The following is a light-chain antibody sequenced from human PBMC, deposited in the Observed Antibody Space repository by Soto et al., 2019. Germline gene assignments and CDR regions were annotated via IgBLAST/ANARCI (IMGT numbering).Light chain of an antibody. CDR3: QQYSSWPLT. V-gene: IGKV3-15*01. CDR1: QSVRSN. J-gene: IGKJ4*01. CDR2: GAS. Sequence: EIVMTQSPATLSVSPGERATLSCRASQSVRSNYLSWYQQKPGQAPRLLIYGASTRATGFPARFSGSGSGTEFTLTISSLQSEDFAVYYCQQYSSWPLTFGGGT.